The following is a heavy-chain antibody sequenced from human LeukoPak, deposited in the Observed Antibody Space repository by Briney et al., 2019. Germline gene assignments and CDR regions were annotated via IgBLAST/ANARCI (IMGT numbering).Heavy chain of an antibody. Sequence: PSGTLSLTCAVSGGSISSSNWWSWVRQPPGKGLEWIGEIYHSGSTNYNPSLKSRVTISVDKSKNQFSLKLSSVTAADTAVYYCAGIQRDIGIPFDYWGQGTLVTVSS. V-gene: IGHV4-4*02. J-gene: IGHJ4*02. D-gene: IGHD2-15*01. CDR3: AGIQRDIGIPFDY. CDR1: GGSISSSNW. CDR2: IYHSGST.